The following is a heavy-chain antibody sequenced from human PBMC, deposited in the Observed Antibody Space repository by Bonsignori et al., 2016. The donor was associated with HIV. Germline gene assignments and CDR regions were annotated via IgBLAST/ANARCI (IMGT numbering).Heavy chain of an antibody. D-gene: IGHD3-22*01. CDR2: INPNSGGT. V-gene: IGHV1-2*02. CDR3: ARGTYYYDSSGYPRGFQH. Sequence: WVRQAPGQGLEWMGWINPNSGGTNYAQKFQGRVTMTRDTSISTAYMELSRLRSDDTAVYYCARGTYYYDSSGYPRGFQHWGQGTLVTVSS. J-gene: IGHJ1*01.